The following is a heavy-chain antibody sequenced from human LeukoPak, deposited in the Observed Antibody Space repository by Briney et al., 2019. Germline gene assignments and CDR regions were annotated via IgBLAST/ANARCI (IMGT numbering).Heavy chain of an antibody. D-gene: IGHD6-13*01. CDR2: ISSSSSYI. Sequence: PGGSLRLSCAASGFTFSSYSMNWVRQAPGKGLEWVSSISSSSSYIYYADSVKGRFTISRDNAKNTLNLQMNSLRAEDTAVYYCAKAGSSSWPYYFDYWGQGTLVTVSS. CDR3: AKAGSSSWPYYFDY. CDR1: GFTFSSYS. J-gene: IGHJ4*02. V-gene: IGHV3-21*01.